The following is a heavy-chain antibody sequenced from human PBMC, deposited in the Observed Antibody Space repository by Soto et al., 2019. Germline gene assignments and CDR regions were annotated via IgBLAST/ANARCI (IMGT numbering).Heavy chain of an antibody. Sequence: PGESLKISCAASGFTFSSYSMNWVRQAPGKGLEWVSSISSSSSYIYYADSVKGRFTISRDNDKNLVYLQMDSLRAEDTAVYYCARDPPLSVLVVVATDDFWGQGTLVTVSS. CDR1: GFTFSSYS. CDR3: ARDPPLSVLVVVATDDF. D-gene: IGHD2-21*01. CDR2: ISSSSSYI. J-gene: IGHJ4*02. V-gene: IGHV3-21*01.